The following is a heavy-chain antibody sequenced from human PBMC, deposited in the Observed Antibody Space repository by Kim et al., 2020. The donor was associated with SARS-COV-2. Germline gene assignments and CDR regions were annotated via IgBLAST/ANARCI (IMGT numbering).Heavy chain of an antibody. Sequence: YVDSVKGRFTISRDNAKNSLYLQMNSLRAEDTAVYYCARDPEGLYYDYPNWGQGTLVTVSS. V-gene: IGHV3-7*03. D-gene: IGHD3-16*01. CDR3: ARDPEGLYYDYPN. J-gene: IGHJ4*02.